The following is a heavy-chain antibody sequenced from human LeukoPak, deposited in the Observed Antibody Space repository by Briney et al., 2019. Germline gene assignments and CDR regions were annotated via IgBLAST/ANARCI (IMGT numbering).Heavy chain of an antibody. Sequence: SETLSLTCSISDGSISTYYWNWIRQSPGKGLEWIGHIHYSGSTNHNPSLKSRVTISVDTSKNQFSLKLSSVTAADTAVYYCARIAVGANGYTWFDPWGQGTLVTVSS. J-gene: IGHJ5*02. D-gene: IGHD6-19*01. CDR3: ARIAVGANGYTWFDP. V-gene: IGHV4-59*08. CDR2: IHYSGST. CDR1: DGSISTYY.